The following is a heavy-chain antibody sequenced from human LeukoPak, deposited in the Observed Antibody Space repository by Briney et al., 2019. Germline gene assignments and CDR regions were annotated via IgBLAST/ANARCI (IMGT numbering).Heavy chain of an antibody. Sequence: ASLKVSCKASGYTFTGYYMHWVRQAPGQGLEWMGWINPNSGGTNYAQKFQGRFTMTRDTSISTAYMELSRLRSDDTAVYDCAREYYDILTGYWGQGTLVTVSS. V-gene: IGHV1-2*02. CDR3: AREYYDILTGY. J-gene: IGHJ4*02. D-gene: IGHD3-9*01. CDR2: INPNSGGT. CDR1: GYTFTGYY.